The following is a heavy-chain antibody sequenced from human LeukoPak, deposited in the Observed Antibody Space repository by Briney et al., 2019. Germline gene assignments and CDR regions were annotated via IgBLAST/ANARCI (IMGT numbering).Heavy chain of an antibody. CDR3: ARNPYGDYYFDY. CDR1: GFTFSRNA. D-gene: IGHD4-17*01. CDR2: ISYDGSSK. Sequence: PAGSLRLSCSASGFTFSRNAMDWVRQAPGKGLEWVAIISYDGSSKYYADSVKGRFTISRDNSRNTLYLQMNSLRAEDTAVYYCARNPYGDYYFDYWGQGTLVTVSS. J-gene: IGHJ4*02. V-gene: IGHV3-30-3*01.